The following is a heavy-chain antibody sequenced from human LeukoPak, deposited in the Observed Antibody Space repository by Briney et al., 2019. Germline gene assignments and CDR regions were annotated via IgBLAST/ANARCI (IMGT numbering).Heavy chain of an antibody. Sequence: PSETLSLTCTVSGGSISSSSYYWGWIRQPPGKGLEWIGSIYYSGSTYYNPSLKSRVTISVDTSKNQSSLKLSSVTAADTAVYYCARSLKGFRGVIHYYYMDVWGKGTTVTISS. CDR1: GGSISSSSYY. V-gene: IGHV4-39*01. CDR3: ARSLKGFRGVIHYYYMDV. D-gene: IGHD3-10*01. J-gene: IGHJ6*03. CDR2: IYYSGST.